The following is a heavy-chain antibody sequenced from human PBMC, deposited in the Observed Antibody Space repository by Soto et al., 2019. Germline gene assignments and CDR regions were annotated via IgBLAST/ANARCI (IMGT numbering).Heavy chain of an antibody. CDR2: IYYSGST. D-gene: IGHD6-13*01. J-gene: IGHJ5*02. V-gene: IGHV4-39*01. CDR3: VTEEYSSSWRGSHVWFDP. CDR1: GGSISSSSYY. Sequence: QLQLQESGPGLVKPSETLSLTCTVSGGSISSSSYYWGWIRQPPGKGLEWIGSIYYSGSTYYNPSLKSGVTISVDTSKNQFSLKLSSVTAADTTVYYCVTEEYSSSWRGSHVWFDPWGQGTLVTVSS.